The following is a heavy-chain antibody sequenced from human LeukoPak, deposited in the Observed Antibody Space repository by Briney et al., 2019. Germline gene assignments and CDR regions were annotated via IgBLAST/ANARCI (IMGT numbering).Heavy chain of an antibody. CDR3: ARAGQYSYGQIDY. CDR1: GYTFTGYY. Sequence: ASVKVSCKASGYTFTGYYMHWVRQAPGQGLEWMGWINPNSGGTNYAQKFQGRVTMTRDTSISTAYMELSSLRSEDTAVYYCARAGQYSYGQIDYWGQGTLVTVSS. D-gene: IGHD5-18*01. CDR2: INPNSGGT. V-gene: IGHV1-2*02. J-gene: IGHJ4*01.